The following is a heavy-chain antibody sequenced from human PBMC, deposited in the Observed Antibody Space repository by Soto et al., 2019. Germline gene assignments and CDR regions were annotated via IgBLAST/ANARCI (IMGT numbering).Heavy chain of an antibody. CDR3: ARDEYSSSYSFDY. CDR2: IYHSGST. D-gene: IGHD6-6*01. CDR1: GYSISSGYY. Sequence: SETLSLTCAVSGYSISSGYYWGWIRQPPGKGLEWIGSIYHSGSTYYNPSLKSRVTISVDTSKNQFSLKLSSVTAADTAVYYCARDEYSSSYSFDYWGQGTLVTVSS. V-gene: IGHV4-38-2*02. J-gene: IGHJ4*02.